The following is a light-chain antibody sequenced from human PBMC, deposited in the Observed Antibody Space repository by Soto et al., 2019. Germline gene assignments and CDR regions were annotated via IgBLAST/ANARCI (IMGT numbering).Light chain of an antibody. J-gene: IGKJ1*01. Sequence: DIQMTQSPATLSASVGDRVTITCRAGQFISSWLAWYQQKPGKAPKLVIYTASTLESGVPSRFSGSGSGTEFTLTISSLQHDDFATYYCQQYKSYSRTFGQGTKVDI. CDR2: TAS. CDR1: QFISSW. CDR3: QQYKSYSRT. V-gene: IGKV1-5*03.